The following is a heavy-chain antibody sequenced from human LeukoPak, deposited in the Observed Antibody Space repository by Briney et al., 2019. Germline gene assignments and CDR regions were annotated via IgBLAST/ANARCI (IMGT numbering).Heavy chain of an antibody. J-gene: IGHJ4*02. D-gene: IGHD4-11*01. CDR2: ISGSGDNT. CDR1: GFTFSSYA. V-gene: IGHV3-23*01. CDR3: AKARTHEYSNYNY. Sequence: PGGSLRLSCAASGFTFSSYAMSWVRQAPGKGLEWVSVISGSGDNTYYADSVKGRFTISRDNSKNTLYLQMNSLRAEETAVYYCAKARTHEYSNYNYWGQGTLVTVSS.